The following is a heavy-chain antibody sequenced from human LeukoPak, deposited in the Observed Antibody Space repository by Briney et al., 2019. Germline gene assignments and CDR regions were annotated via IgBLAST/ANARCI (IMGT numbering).Heavy chain of an antibody. J-gene: IGHJ4*02. CDR1: GFTFSDHY. CDR3: ARDIGMVRGVIITNHFDY. V-gene: IGHV3-11*06. D-gene: IGHD3-10*01. CDR2: ISSSSYT. Sequence: GGSLRLSCAASGFTFSDHYISWIRQAPGKGLEWVSYISSSSYTAYADSVKGRFTISRDNAKSSLYLQMNSLRAEDTAVYYCARDIGMVRGVIITNHFDYWGQGTPVTVSS.